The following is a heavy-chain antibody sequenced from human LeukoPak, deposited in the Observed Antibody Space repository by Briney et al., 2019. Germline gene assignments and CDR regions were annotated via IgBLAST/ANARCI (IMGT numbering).Heavy chain of an antibody. CDR3: AREIVTVVWYFDL. J-gene: IGHJ2*01. D-gene: IGHD3-22*01. CDR1: GFTFSTYA. V-gene: IGHV3-53*01. Sequence: GGSLRLSCAASGFTFSTYAMTWVRQAPGKGLEWVSVIYSGGSTYYADSVKGRFTISRDNSKNTLYLQMNSLRAEDTAVYYCAREIVTVVWYFDLWGRGTLVTVSS. CDR2: IYSGGST.